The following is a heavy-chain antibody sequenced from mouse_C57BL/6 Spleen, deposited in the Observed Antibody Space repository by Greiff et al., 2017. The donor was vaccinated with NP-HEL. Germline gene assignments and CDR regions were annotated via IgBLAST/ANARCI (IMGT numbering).Heavy chain of an antibody. CDR3: ARQISRGYGSSYGGAMDY. CDR1: GFSLTSYG. V-gene: IGHV2-2*01. D-gene: IGHD1-1*01. J-gene: IGHJ4*01. Sequence: QVQLKQSGPGLVQPSQSLSITCTVSGFSLTSYGVHWVRQSPGKGLEWLGVIWSGGSTDYNAAFISRLSISKDNSKSQVFFKMNSLEADDTAIYYCARQISRGYGSSYGGAMDYWGQGTSVTVSS. CDR2: IWSGGST.